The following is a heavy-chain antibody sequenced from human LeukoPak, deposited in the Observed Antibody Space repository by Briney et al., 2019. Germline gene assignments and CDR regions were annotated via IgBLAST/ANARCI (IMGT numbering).Heavy chain of an antibody. CDR3: ARDPGCSYGEADY. CDR1: GFTFSSYS. J-gene: IGHJ4*02. D-gene: IGHD5-18*01. V-gene: IGHV3-21*01. CDR2: ISSSSSYI. Sequence: GGSLRLSCAASGFTFSSYSMNWVRQAPGKGLEWVSSISSSSSYIYYADSVKGRFTISRDNAKNSLYLQMNSLRAEDTAVYYCARDPGCSYGEADYWGQGTLVTVSS.